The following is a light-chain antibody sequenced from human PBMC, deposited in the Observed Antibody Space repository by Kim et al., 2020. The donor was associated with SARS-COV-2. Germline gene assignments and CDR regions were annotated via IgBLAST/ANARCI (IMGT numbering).Light chain of an antibody. CDR3: QQTYSTPPT. CDR1: QSINNH. J-gene: IGKJ1*01. Sequence: DVQLTQSPSSLSASVGDRVTITCRASQSINNHINWYQQTPGKAPILLIYAASTLQSGVPLRFSGSGSRTDFTRTISSLQPEDFATYYCQQTYSTPPTFGQGTKVDIK. V-gene: IGKV1-39*01. CDR2: AAS.